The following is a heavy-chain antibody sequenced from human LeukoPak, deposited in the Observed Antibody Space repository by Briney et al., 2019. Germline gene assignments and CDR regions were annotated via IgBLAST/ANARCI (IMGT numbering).Heavy chain of an antibody. CDR1: GYSISTSYY. J-gene: IGHJ2*01. Sequence: PSETLSLTCTVSGYSISTSYYWGWIRQPPGKGLEWIGSIYHSGNTYYNPSLKCRVTISVDTSKNQFSLKLNSVTAADTAVYYCARLTSSWYQDWYFDLWGGGTLVTVSS. CDR2: IYHSGNT. CDR3: ARLTSSWYQDWYFDL. V-gene: IGHV4-38-2*02. D-gene: IGHD6-13*01.